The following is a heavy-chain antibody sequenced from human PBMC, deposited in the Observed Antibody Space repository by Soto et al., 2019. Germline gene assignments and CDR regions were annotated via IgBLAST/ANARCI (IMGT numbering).Heavy chain of an antibody. CDR2: VIPIFGTA. CDR3: ARDLAYCGGDCYYLNWFDP. Sequence: EASVKVSCKASGGTFSSYAISWVRQAPGQGLEWMGGVIPIFGTANYAQKFQGRVTITADESTSTAYMELSSLRSEDTAVYYCARDLAYCGGDCYYLNWFDPCGQGTLVTVSS. J-gene: IGHJ5*02. CDR1: GGTFSSYA. D-gene: IGHD2-21*02. V-gene: IGHV1-69*13.